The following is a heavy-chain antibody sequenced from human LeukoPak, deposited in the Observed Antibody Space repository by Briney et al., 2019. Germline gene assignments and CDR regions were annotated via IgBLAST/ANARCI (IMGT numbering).Heavy chain of an antibody. CDR1: GGSISSYY. CDR2: IYHSGST. D-gene: IGHD6-19*01. V-gene: IGHV4-59*12. CDR3: ARDRDSSGWTFDY. J-gene: IGHJ4*02. Sequence: PSETLSLTCTVSGGSISSYYRSWIRQPAGKGLEWIGEIYHSGSTNYNPSLKSRVTISVDKSKNQFSLKLSSVTAADTAVYYCARDRDSSGWTFDYWGQGTLVTVSS.